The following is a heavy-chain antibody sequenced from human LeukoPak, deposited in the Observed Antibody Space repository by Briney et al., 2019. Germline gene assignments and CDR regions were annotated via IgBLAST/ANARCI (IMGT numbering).Heavy chain of an antibody. CDR3: ASLSLGYCSSTSCYGFDP. Sequence: PSETLSLTCTVSGGSISSSSYYWGWIRQPPGKGLEWIGSIYYSGSTYYNPSLKSRVTISVDTSKNQFSLKLSSVTAADTAVYYCASLSLGYCSSTSCYGFDPWGQGTLVTVSS. CDR1: GGSISSSSYY. D-gene: IGHD2-2*01. J-gene: IGHJ5*02. CDR2: IYYSGST. V-gene: IGHV4-39*07.